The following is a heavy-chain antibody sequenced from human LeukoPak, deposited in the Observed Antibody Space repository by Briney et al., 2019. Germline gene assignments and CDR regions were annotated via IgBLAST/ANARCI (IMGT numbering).Heavy chain of an antibody. CDR1: GFAFSSYG. V-gene: IGHV3-30*03. CDR2: TSSDLNVK. J-gene: IGHJ4*02. D-gene: IGHD3-10*01. Sequence: GGSLRLSCAASGFAFSSYGMHWVRQAPGKGLEWVAVTSSDLNVKLYADSVKGRFTISRDDSRSTLYLQMNSLRPEDTAIYYCAREGYYGSGSPPSLYFDYWGQGTLVTVSS. CDR3: AREGYYGSGSPPSLYFDY.